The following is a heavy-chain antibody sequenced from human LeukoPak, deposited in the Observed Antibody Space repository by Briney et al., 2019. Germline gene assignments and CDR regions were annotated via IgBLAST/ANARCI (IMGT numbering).Heavy chain of an antibody. CDR1: GGSISSYY. V-gene: IGHV4-59*01. Sequence: SETLSPTCTVSGGSISSYYWNWIRQPPGKGLEWIGYIYYSGSTNYNPSLKSRVTISVDRSKNQFSLKLSSVTAADTAVYYCARSRGVLDCFHHWGQGTLVTVSS. CDR2: IYYSGST. CDR3: ARSRGVLDCFHH. D-gene: IGHD3-3*01. J-gene: IGHJ1*01.